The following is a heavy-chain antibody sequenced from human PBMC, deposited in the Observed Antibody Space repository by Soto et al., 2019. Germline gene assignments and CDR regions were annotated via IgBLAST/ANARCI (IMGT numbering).Heavy chain of an antibody. V-gene: IGHV1-8*01. Sequence: ASVKVSCKASGYTFTSYDINWVRQATGQGLEWMGWMNPNSGNTGYAQKFQGRVTMTRNTSISTAYMEMSSLRSEDTAVYYCAGAGPVLPAAIGGGGGYDYQDYYYMDVWGKGTTVTVSS. CDR1: GYTFTSYD. J-gene: IGHJ6*03. D-gene: IGHD2-2*01. CDR3: AGAGPVLPAAIGGGGGYDYQDYYYMDV. CDR2: MNPNSGNT.